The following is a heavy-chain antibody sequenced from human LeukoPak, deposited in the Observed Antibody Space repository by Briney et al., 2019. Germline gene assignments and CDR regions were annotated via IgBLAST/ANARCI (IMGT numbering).Heavy chain of an antibody. Sequence: ASVKVSCKASGYTFTSYYMHWVRQAPGQGLEWMGIINPSGGSTSYAQKFQGRVTMTRDTSTSTVYMGLSSLRSEDTAVYYCARETAGYYDSSGYLGYFQHWGQGTLVTVSS. CDR1: GYTFTSYY. J-gene: IGHJ1*01. V-gene: IGHV1-46*01. CDR2: INPSGGST. CDR3: ARETAGYYDSSGYLGYFQH. D-gene: IGHD3-22*01.